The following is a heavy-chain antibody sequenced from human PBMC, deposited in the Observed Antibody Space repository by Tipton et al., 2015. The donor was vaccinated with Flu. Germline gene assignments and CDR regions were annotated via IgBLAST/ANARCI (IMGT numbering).Heavy chain of an antibody. CDR1: GDSIRNDYF. J-gene: IGHJ4*02. D-gene: IGHD1-1*01. CDR2: IHRSRST. Sequence: LRLSCVVSGDSIRNDYFWGWIRQPPGKGLEWIATIHRSRSTKYNPSLKGRVTISVDTSKNQFSLKVRSLTAADTAVYYCARGTGHTNAYLDYWGQGPLRTVSS. CDR3: ARGTGHTNAYLDY. V-gene: IGHV4-38-2*01.